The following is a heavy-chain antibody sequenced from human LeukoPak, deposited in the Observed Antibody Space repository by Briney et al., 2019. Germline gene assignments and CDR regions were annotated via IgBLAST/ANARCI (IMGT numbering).Heavy chain of an antibody. Sequence: GGSLRLSCAASGFTFSSYEMNWVRQAPAKGLEWVSYISSSGSTIYYAESVKGRFTISRDNAKNSLYLQMNSLRAEDTAVYYCARALTGYSSSWYVGGYYYYGMDVWGQGTTVTVSS. D-gene: IGHD6-13*01. CDR2: ISSSGSTI. CDR1: GFTFSSYE. J-gene: IGHJ6*02. V-gene: IGHV3-48*03. CDR3: ARALTGYSSSWYVGGYYYYGMDV.